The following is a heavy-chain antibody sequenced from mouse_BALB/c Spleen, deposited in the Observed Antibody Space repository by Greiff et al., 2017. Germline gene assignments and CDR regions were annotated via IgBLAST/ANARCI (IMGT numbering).Heavy chain of an antibody. J-gene: IGHJ3*01. Sequence: QVQLKQSGPELVKPGASVKISCKASGYAFSSSWMNWVKQRPGQGLEWIGRIYPGDGDTNYNGKFKGKATLTADKSSSTAYMQLSSLTSVDSAVYFCAPHDYDGAWFAYWGQGTLVTVSA. CDR2: IYPGDGDT. CDR1: GYAFSSSW. CDR3: APHDYDGAWFAY. D-gene: IGHD2-4*01. V-gene: IGHV1-82*01.